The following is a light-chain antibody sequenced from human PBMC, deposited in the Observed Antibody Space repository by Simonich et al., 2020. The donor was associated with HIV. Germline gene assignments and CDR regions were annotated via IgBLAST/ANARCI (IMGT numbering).Light chain of an antibody. J-gene: IGLJ3*02. CDR1: SSDVGGYNY. CDR2: DFS. Sequence: QSALTHPASVSGSPGQSITISCTGTSSDVGGYNYVSWYQQHPGKAPKLMVYDFSKRPSGVSNRFSGSKSGNTASLTISGLQAEDEADYYCFSYTDNRGVFGGGTKLTVL. CDR3: FSYTDNRGV. V-gene: IGLV2-14*03.